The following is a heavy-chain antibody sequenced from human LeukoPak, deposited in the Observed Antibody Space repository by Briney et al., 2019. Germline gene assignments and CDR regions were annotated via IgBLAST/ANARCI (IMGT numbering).Heavy chain of an antibody. D-gene: IGHD1-26*01. J-gene: IGHJ5*02. CDR3: AKDVGATPNWFDP. V-gene: IGHV3-23*01. CDR1: GFTFSSYG. CDR2: ISGSGGST. Sequence: TGGSLRLSCAASGFTFSSYGMSWVRQAPGKGLEWVSAISGSGGSTYYADSVKGRFTISRDNSKYTLYLQINSLRAEDTAVYYCAKDVGATPNWFDPWGQGTLVTVSS.